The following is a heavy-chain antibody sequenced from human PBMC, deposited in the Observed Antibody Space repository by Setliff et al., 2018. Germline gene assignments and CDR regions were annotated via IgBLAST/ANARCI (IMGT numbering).Heavy chain of an antibody. J-gene: IGHJ4*02. CDR2: INPNSGGT. D-gene: IGHD7-27*01. CDR1: GYTFSTYA. V-gene: IGHV1-2*02. CDR3: ARVPSNWGIDY. Sequence: ASVKVSCKASGYTFSTYAISWVRQAPGQGLEWMGWINPNSGGTNYAQKFQGRVTMTRDTSISTVYMELSRLRSDDTAVYYCARVPSNWGIDYWGQGTLVTVSS.